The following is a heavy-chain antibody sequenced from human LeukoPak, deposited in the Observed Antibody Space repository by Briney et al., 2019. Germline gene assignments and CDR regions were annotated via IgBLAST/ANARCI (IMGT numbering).Heavy chain of an antibody. J-gene: IGHJ4*02. Sequence: ASVKVSCKASRYTFTSYAMHWVRQPPGQRLEWMGWINAGNGNTKYSQKFQGRVTITRDTSASTAYMELSSLRSEDTAVYYCAREMVLLLPGYFDYWGQGTLVTVSS. V-gene: IGHV1-3*01. D-gene: IGHD2/OR15-2a*01. CDR3: AREMVLLLPGYFDY. CDR2: INAGNGNT. CDR1: RYTFTSYA.